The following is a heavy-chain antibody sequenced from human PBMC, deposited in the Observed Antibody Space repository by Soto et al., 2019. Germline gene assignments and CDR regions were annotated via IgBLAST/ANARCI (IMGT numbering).Heavy chain of an antibody. CDR3: ARLIMSANSFDI. CDR1: GGSISTENW. V-gene: IGHV4-4*02. J-gene: IGHJ3*02. Sequence: PSETLSLTCAVSGGSISTENWWSWVRQPPGKGLEWIGEIYHGGGARYNPSLRRRVTISVDKSKNQFSLNLSSLTAADTAVYYCARLIMSANSFDIWGQGTMVTVSS. D-gene: IGHD2-8*01. CDR2: IYHGGGA.